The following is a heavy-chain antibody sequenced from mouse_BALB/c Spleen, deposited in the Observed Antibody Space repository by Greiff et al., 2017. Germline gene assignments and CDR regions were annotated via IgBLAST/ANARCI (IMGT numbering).Heavy chain of an antibody. Sequence: EVKLMESGGGLVQPGGSLKLSCAASGFTFSSYTMSWVRQTPEKRLEWVAYISNGGGSTYYPDTVKGRFTISRDNAKNTLYLQMSSLKSEDTAMYYCARHKIYYYGSSYWYFDVWGAGTTVTVSS. D-gene: IGHD1-1*01. V-gene: IGHV5-12-2*01. J-gene: IGHJ1*01. CDR1: GFTFSSYT. CDR3: ARHKIYYYGSSYWYFDV. CDR2: ISNGGGST.